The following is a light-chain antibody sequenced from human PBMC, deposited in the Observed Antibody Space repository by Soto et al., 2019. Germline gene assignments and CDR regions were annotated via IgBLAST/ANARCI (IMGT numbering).Light chain of an antibody. CDR3: MQALQTPYT. CDR2: LGS. CDR1: QSLLHSDGYNC. J-gene: IGKJ2*01. V-gene: IGKV2-28*01. Sequence: DIVMTQSPLSLPVTPGEPASISCRSSQSLLHSDGYNCLDWYLQKPGQSPHLLIYLGSSRSSGVPDRFSGSGSGIDFTLKISRVEAEDVGVYYCMQALQTPYTFGQGTKLEIK.